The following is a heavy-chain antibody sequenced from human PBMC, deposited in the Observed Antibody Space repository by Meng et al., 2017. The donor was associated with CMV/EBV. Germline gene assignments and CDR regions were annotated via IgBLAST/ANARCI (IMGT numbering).Heavy chain of an antibody. V-gene: IGHV4-59*01. CDR3: ARDLWVPATPLSRAYYYGMDV. J-gene: IGHJ6*02. D-gene: IGHD2-2*01. CDR1: GGSISSYY. Sequence: SETLSLTCTVSGGSISSYYWSWIRQPPGKGLEWIGYIYYSGSTNYNPSLKSRVTISVDTSKNQFSLKLSSVTAADTAVYYCARDLWVPATPLSRAYYYGMDVWGQGTTVTSP. CDR2: IYYSGST.